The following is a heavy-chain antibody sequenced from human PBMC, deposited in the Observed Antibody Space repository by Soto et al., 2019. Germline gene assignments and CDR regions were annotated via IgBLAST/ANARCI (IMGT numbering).Heavy chain of an antibody. CDR3: ARDGNSGTYYYGMDV. D-gene: IGHD4-4*01. Sequence: PSETLSLPSTVSGGPIGSGRYFWSWIRQHPGKGLEWIGYIYYSGSTYYNPSLKSRVTISVDTSKNQFSLKLSSVTAADTAVYYCARDGNSGTYYYGMDVWGQGTTVT. CDR1: GGPIGSGRYF. CDR2: IYYSGST. V-gene: IGHV4-31*03. J-gene: IGHJ6*02.